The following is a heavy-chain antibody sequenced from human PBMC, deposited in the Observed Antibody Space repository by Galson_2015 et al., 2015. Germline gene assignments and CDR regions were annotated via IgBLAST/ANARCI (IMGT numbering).Heavy chain of an antibody. J-gene: IGHJ5*02. CDR1: GYTFTSYG. D-gene: IGHD3-10*01. CDR3: ASTSPTPYYYGSGSYRNWFDP. Sequence: SVKVSCKASGYTFTSYGISWVRQAPGQGLEWMGWISAYNDNTNYAQKLQGRVTMTTDTSTSTAYMELRSLRSDDTAVYYCASTSPTPYYYGSGSYRNWFDPWGQGTLVTVSS. V-gene: IGHV1-18*04. CDR2: ISAYNDNT.